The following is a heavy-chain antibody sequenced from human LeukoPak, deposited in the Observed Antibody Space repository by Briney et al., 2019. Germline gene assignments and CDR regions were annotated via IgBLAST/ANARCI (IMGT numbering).Heavy chain of an antibody. Sequence: GRSLRLSCAASGFTFSSYGMHWVRQAPGKGLEWVAVIWYDGSNKYYADSVKGRFTISRDNSKNTLYLQMNSLRAEDTAVYYCARDQTAYCGGDCYPDYWGQGTLVTVSS. V-gene: IGHV3-33*01. CDR1: GFTFSSYG. J-gene: IGHJ4*02. CDR2: IWYDGSNK. D-gene: IGHD2-21*02. CDR3: ARDQTAYCGGDCYPDY.